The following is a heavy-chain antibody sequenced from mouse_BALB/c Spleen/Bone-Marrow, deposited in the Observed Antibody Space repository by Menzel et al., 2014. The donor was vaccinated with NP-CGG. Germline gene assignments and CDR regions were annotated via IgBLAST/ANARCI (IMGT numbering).Heavy chain of an antibody. CDR3: ARINGYDY. J-gene: IGHJ2*01. Sequence: QVQLQQSGAELVKPGASVKLSCKASGYTFTSYWMHWVKQRPGQGLEWVGEIDPSTGRTDYNKKFKNQATLIVDKSSSTAYMHLSSLTSEDSAVYYCARINGYDYWGQGTTLTVSS. CDR1: GYTFTSYW. V-gene: IGHV1S81*02. D-gene: IGHD2-2*01. CDR2: IDPSTGRT.